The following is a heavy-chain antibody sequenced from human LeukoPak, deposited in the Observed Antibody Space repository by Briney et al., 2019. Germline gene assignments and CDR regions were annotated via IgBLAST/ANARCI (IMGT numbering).Heavy chain of an antibody. CDR3: ARNDCSSTSCYPDY. D-gene: IGHD2-2*01. CDR1: GGTFSSYA. CDR2: INPNSGGT. V-gene: IGHV1-2*02. J-gene: IGHJ4*02. Sequence: ASVKVSCKASGGTFSSYAISWVRQAPGQGLEWMGWINPNSGGTNYAQKFQGRVTMTRDTSISTAYMELSRLRSDDTAVYYCARNDCSSTSCYPDYWGQGTLVTVSS.